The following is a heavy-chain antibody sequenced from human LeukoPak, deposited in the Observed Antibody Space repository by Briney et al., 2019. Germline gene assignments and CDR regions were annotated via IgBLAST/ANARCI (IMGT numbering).Heavy chain of an antibody. J-gene: IGHJ5*02. CDR2: INHSGST. CDR3: ARGFAYYGSGSYYRNWFDP. V-gene: IGHV4-4*02. CDR1: GGSISSSNW. D-gene: IGHD3-10*01. Sequence: SETLSLTCAVSGGSISSSNWWSWVRQPPGKGLEWIGEINHSGSTNYNPSLKSRVTISVDTSKNQFSLKLSSVTAADTAVYYCARGFAYYGSGSYYRNWFDPWGQGTLVTVSS.